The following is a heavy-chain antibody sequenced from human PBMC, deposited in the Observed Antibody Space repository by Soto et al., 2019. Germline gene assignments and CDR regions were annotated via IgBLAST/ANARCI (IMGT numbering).Heavy chain of an antibody. CDR1: GGSIISGGYY. D-gene: IGHD5-18*01. V-gene: IGHV4-31*03. Sequence: SETLSLTCTFSGGSIISGGYYWSWVRQSPRRGLEWIGNIYYSGSTYYNPSLKSRLTISVDTSKNQFSLNLSSVTAADTAVYYCARDRLMATAGTARHYFGLDVWGQGTTVTVSS. CDR2: IYYSGST. J-gene: IGHJ6*02. CDR3: ARDRLMATAGTARHYFGLDV.